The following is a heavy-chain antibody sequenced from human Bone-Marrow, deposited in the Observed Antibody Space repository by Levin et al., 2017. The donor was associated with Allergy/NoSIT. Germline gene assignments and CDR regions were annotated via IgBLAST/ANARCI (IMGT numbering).Heavy chain of an antibody. CDR2: ISYDGSQK. D-gene: IGHD2-8*02. CDR1: GFRFSDYA. J-gene: IGHJ4*02. CDR3: ASGYNDWWYAGY. V-gene: IGHV3-30*04. Sequence: GGSLRLSCEGSGFRFSDYAIHWVRQAPGKGLEWVSIISYDGSQKYYADSVKGRFTISRDNSKNTMYLQMNSLRIDDTAVYYCASGYNDWWYAGYWGQGTLLTVSS.